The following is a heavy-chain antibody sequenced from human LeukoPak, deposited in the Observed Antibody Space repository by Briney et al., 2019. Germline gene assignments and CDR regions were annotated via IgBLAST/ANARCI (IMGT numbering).Heavy chain of an antibody. CDR1: GLTVSSNY. CDR3: ARDMYTRNPFDY. D-gene: IGHD5/OR15-5a*01. Sequence: GGSLRLSCAESGLTVSSNYMSWVRQAPGKGLEWVSVIYSGGSTYYADSVRGRFTISRDNSKNTLHLQMNSLRAEDTAVYYCARDMYTRNPFDYWGQGTLVTVSS. CDR2: IYSGGST. V-gene: IGHV3-66*01. J-gene: IGHJ4*02.